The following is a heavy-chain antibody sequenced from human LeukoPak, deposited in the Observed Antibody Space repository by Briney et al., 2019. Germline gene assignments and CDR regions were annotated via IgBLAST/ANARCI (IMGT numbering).Heavy chain of an antibody. D-gene: IGHD3-10*01. V-gene: IGHV3-48*01. CDR2: IGSSSTTI. CDR3: ARDKWRFGELFHYYYGMDV. CDR1: GFTFSSYS. J-gene: IGHJ6*02. Sequence: GGSLRLSCAASGFTFSSYSMNWVRQAPGKGLEWVSYIGSSSTTIYYADSVKGRFTISRDNSKNTLYLQMNSLRAEDTAVYYCARDKWRFGELFHYYYGMDVWGQGTTVTVSS.